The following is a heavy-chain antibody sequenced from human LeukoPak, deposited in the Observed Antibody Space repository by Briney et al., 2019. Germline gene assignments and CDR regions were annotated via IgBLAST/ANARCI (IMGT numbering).Heavy chain of an antibody. J-gene: IGHJ3*02. V-gene: IGHV3-23*01. D-gene: IGHD3-10*01. CDR1: GFTFSSYA. Sequence: PGGSLRLSCAASGFTFSSYAMSWVRQAPGKGLEWVSAISGSGGSTYYADSVKGRFTISRDNAKNSLHLQMNSLRAEDTAVYYCARVGTPQTGLFAFDIWGQGTMVTVSS. CDR3: ARVGTPQTGLFAFDI. CDR2: ISGSGGST.